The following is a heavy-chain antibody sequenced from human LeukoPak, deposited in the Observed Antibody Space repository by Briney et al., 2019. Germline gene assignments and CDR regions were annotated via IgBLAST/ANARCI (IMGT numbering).Heavy chain of an antibody. CDR1: GYSISSGYY. Sequence: SETLSLTCAVSGYSISSGYYWGWIRQPPGKGLEWIGSIYHSGSTYYNPSLKSRVTISVDTSKNQFSLKLSSVTAADTAVYYCARFDYGDSYFDSWDQGTLVTVSS. D-gene: IGHD4-17*01. CDR3: ARFDYGDSYFDS. CDR2: IYHSGST. J-gene: IGHJ4*02. V-gene: IGHV4-38-2*01.